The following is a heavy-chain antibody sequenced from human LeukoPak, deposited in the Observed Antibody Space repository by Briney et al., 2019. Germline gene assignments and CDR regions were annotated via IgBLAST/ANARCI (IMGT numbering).Heavy chain of an antibody. V-gene: IGHV1-69*13. CDR2: VMPFFGSA. D-gene: IGHD1-1*01. J-gene: IGHJ4*02. CDR3: ATPPTGTTTTGEYYFDS. CDR1: GGTFSSYT. Sequence: GASVKVSCKASGGTFSSYTIAWVRQAPGQGLEWLGGVMPFFGSANYAQKFQGRVTITADESTSTAYMELSSLRSEDTAVYYCATPPTGTTTTGEYYFDSWGQGTLVTVSS.